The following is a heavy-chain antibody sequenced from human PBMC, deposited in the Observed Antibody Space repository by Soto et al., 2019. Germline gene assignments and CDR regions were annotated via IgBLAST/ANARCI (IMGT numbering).Heavy chain of an antibody. J-gene: IGHJ5*02. CDR2: INGSGGST. Sequence: GGSLRLSCAASGFTFSSYAMHWVRQAPGKGLEWVSAINGSGGSTYYADSVKGRFTISRDNSKNTLYLQMNSLRAEDTAVYYCAKGTLFNWFDPWGQGTLVTVSS. CDR3: AKGTLFNWFDP. CDR1: GFTFSSYA. V-gene: IGHV3-23*01.